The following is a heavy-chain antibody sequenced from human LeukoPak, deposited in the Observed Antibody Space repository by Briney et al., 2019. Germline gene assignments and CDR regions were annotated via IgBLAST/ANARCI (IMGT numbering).Heavy chain of an antibody. D-gene: IGHD3-16*02. Sequence: ASVKVSCKASGYTFTSYYIHWVRQAPGQGREWMGLINPSGGSTNYAQKFQGRVTMTRDTSISTAYMELSRLRSDDTAVYYCARDSIMITFGGVIVPNYFGYWGQGTLVTVSS. CDR2: INPSGGST. CDR1: GYTFTSYY. V-gene: IGHV1-46*01. J-gene: IGHJ4*02. CDR3: ARDSIMITFGGVIVPNYFGY.